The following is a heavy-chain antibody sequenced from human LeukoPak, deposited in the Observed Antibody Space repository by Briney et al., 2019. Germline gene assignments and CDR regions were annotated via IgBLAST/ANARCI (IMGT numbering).Heavy chain of an antibody. D-gene: IGHD2-21*02. Sequence: PGGSLRLSCAASGFTFSSYWMSWVRQAPGKWLEWVANIKQDGSEKYYVDSVKGRFTISRDNAKNSLYLQMNSLRAEDTAVYYCARVGNCGGDCYLVYWGQGTLVTVSS. V-gene: IGHV3-7*01. J-gene: IGHJ4*02. CDR1: GFTFSSYW. CDR3: ARVGNCGGDCYLVY. CDR2: IKQDGSEK.